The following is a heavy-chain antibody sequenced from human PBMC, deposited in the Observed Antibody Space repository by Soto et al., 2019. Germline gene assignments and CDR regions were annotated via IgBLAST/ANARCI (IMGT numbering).Heavy chain of an antibody. CDR1: GGSISSSSNY. J-gene: IGHJ2*01. CDR3: ARHKSAAGTHIGYFDL. D-gene: IGHD6-13*01. Sequence: SETLSLTCTVSGGSISSSSNYWGWIRQPPGKGLEWIGSIYYSGSTYYNPSLKSRVTISVDTSKNQFSLKLSSVTAADTAVYYCARHKSAAGTHIGYFDLWGRGTLVTVSS. CDR2: IYYSGST. V-gene: IGHV4-39*01.